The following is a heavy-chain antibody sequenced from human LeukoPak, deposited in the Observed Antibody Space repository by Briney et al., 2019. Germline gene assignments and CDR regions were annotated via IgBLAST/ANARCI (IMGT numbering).Heavy chain of an antibody. J-gene: IGHJ4*02. V-gene: IGHV1-18*01. D-gene: IGHD6-13*01. Sequence: GASMKVSCKASGYTFTSYGISWVRQAPGQGLEWMGWISAYNGNTNYAQKLQGRVTMTTDTSTSTAYMELRSLRSDDTAVYYCARAGIYSSSWYGWDYWGQGTLVTVSS. CDR1: GYTFTSYG. CDR3: ARAGIYSSSWYGWDY. CDR2: ISAYNGNT.